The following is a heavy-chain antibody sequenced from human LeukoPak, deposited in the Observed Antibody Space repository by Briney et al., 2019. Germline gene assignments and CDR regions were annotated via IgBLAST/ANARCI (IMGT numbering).Heavy chain of an antibody. CDR3: ARDSRGGRWLQWYYFDY. CDR2: ISSNGGST. Sequence: PGGSLRLSCAASGFTFSSYAMHWVRQAPGKGLEYVSAISSNGGSTYYANSVKGRFTISRDNSKNTLYLQMGSLRAEDMAVYYCARDSRGGRWLQWYYFDYWGQGTLVTVSS. CDR1: GFTFSSYA. J-gene: IGHJ4*02. V-gene: IGHV3-64*01. D-gene: IGHD3-16*01.